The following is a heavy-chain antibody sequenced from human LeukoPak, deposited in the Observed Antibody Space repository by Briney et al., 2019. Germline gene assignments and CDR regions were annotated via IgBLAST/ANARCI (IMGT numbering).Heavy chain of an antibody. CDR3: ARHGNIVVVPAAKGFDY. Sequence: SETLSLTCTVSGGTISSSRGYFWAWIRQPPGEDLEWIGSIYYSGNDYYNPSLKSRVTISVDTSKNHFSLKLSSVTAADTAVYYCARHGNIVVVPAAKGFDYWGQGTLVTASS. CDR1: GGTISSSRGYF. V-gene: IGHV4-39*01. D-gene: IGHD2-2*01. CDR2: IYYSGND. J-gene: IGHJ4*02.